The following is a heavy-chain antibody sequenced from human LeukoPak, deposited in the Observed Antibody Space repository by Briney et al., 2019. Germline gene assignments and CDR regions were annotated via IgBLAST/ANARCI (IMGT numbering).Heavy chain of an antibody. CDR1: GGTFSSYA. D-gene: IGHD6-6*01. CDR2: IIPIFGTA. CDR3: ARGPSEYSSSSDTFDV. Sequence: GASVKVSCKASGGTFSSYAISWVRQAPGQGLEWMGGIIPIFGTANYAQKFQGRVTITADKSTSTAYMELSSLRSEDTAVYYCARGPSEYSSSSDTFDVWGQGTMVTVSS. V-gene: IGHV1-69*06. J-gene: IGHJ3*01.